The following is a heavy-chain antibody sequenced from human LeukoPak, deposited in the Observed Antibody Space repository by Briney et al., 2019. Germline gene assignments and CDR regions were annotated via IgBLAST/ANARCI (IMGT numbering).Heavy chain of an antibody. D-gene: IGHD3-22*01. Sequence: ASVKVSCKASGYTFTSYDINWVRQAPGQGLEWMGWISAYNGNTNYAQKFQGRVTMTTDTSTSTAYMELRSLRSDDTAVYYCARGGFDSSGYAFEYWGQGTLVTVSS. J-gene: IGHJ4*02. CDR1: GYTFTSYD. CDR2: ISAYNGNT. CDR3: ARGGFDSSGYAFEY. V-gene: IGHV1-18*01.